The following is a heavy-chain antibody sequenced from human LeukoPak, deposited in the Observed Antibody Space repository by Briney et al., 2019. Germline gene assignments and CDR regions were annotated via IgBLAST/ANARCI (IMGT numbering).Heavy chain of an antibody. J-gene: IGHJ5*02. CDR3: ARGRVAAAGKRWFDP. CDR1: GGSFGGYY. D-gene: IGHD6-13*01. Sequence: SETLSLTCAVYGGSFGGYYWSWIRQPPGKGLEWIGEINHSGSTNYNPSLKSRVTISVDTSKNQFSLKLSSVTAADTAVYYCARGRVAAAGKRWFDPWGQGTLVTVSS. CDR2: INHSGST. V-gene: IGHV4-34*01.